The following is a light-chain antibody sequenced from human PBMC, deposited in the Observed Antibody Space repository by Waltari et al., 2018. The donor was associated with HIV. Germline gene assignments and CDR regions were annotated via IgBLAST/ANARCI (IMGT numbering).Light chain of an antibody. V-gene: IGLV7-43*01. CDR2: SST. Sequence: QAVVTQEPSVTVSPGGTVTLNCTSATGPVIIGHYANWFQQRPGQTPRPLIYSSTRRHSLTPEGFSASLVDDGAALFLSPVWPEAEAVYYCMLFFRSPYLFAGGTKLPAL. J-gene: IGLJ2*01. CDR3: MLFFRSPYL. CDR1: TGPVIIGHY.